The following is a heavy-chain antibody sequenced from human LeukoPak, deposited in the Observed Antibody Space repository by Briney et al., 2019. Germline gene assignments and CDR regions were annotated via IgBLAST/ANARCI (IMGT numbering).Heavy chain of an antibody. V-gene: IGHV3-30-3*01. J-gene: IGHJ3*02. Sequence: GRSLRLSCAASGFTFSSYAMHWVRQAPGKGLEWVAVISDDGVNKYFAESVKGRFTISRDNSKKTLYLQMNSLRVEDTAIYYCARGSRSSSWGGGAFDIWGQGTAVTVSS. CDR3: ARGSRSSSWGGGAFDI. CDR1: GFTFSSYA. D-gene: IGHD6-6*01. CDR2: ISDDGVNK.